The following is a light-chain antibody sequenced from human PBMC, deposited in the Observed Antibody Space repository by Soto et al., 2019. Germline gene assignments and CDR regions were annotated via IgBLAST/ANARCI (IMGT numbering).Light chain of an antibody. CDR3: KSYDSSLSGSV. CDR1: SSNIGAGYD. CDR2: VNS. Sequence: QSVLTQPPSVSGAPGQRVTISCTGSSSNIGAGYDVHWYQQLPGTAPKLLIYVNSNRPSGVPDRFSGSKSGTSASLAITGLQAEDEADYYCKSYDSSLSGSVFGGGTKVTVL. J-gene: IGLJ2*01. V-gene: IGLV1-40*01.